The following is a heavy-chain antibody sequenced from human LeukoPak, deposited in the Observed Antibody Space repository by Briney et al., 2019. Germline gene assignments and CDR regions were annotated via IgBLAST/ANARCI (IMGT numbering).Heavy chain of an antibody. CDR3: ARGGNWNYFDY. Sequence: GGSLRLSCAASGFTFSSYAMHWVRQAPGKGLDWVAHISYDGSKKYYADSVTGRFTISRDNSKDSQYLQINSLRAEDTAVYYCARGGNWNYFDYWGQGILVTVSS. D-gene: IGHD1-20*01. V-gene: IGHV3-30-3*01. CDR1: GFTFSSYA. J-gene: IGHJ4*02. CDR2: ISYDGSKK.